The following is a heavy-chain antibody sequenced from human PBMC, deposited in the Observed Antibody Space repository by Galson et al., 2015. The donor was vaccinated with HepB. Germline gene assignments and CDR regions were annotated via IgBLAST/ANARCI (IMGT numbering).Heavy chain of an antibody. CDR3: TRGILDCSTGACNNGIFDP. CDR2: IGFAGDS. CDR1: GFTFRSYD. J-gene: IGHJ5*02. Sequence: SLRLSCAASGFTFRSYDMHWVRQAAGKGLEWVSSIGFAGDSYFADSVKGRFTISRENAKNSLFLQMNSLRAGDTAVYYCTRGILDCSTGACNNGIFDPWGQGTLVTVSS. V-gene: IGHV3-13*01. D-gene: IGHD2-8*01.